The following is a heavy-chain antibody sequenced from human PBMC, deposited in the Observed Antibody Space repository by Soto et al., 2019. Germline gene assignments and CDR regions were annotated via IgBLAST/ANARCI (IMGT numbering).Heavy chain of an antibody. CDR3: ARGQLWIFWGYYYGMDV. Sequence: ASVKVSCKASGYTFTGYYMHWVRQAPGQGLEWMGWINPNSGGTNYAQKFQGWATMTRDTSISTAYMELSRLRSDDTAVYYCARGQLWIFWGYYYGMDVWGQGTTVTVSS. CDR2: INPNSGGT. CDR1: GYTFTGYY. J-gene: IGHJ6*02. V-gene: IGHV1-2*04. D-gene: IGHD2-21*01.